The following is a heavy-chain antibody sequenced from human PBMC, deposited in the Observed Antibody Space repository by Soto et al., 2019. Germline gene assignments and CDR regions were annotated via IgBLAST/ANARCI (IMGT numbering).Heavy chain of an antibody. CDR3: AREHRYCRGGSCSITGDAYDI. Sequence: EVQLVESGGGLVQPGGSLRLSCTASGFIVSDTYVNWVRQAPGKGLEWVSVISNRGDTHYADSVRGRFSLSRDISDNTLHLQMNNVRVEDTDVYYCAREHRYCRGGSCSITGDAYDIWGQGKMVTVSS. CDR1: GFIVSDTY. V-gene: IGHV3-66*01. J-gene: IGHJ3*02. CDR2: ISNRGDT. D-gene: IGHD2-15*01.